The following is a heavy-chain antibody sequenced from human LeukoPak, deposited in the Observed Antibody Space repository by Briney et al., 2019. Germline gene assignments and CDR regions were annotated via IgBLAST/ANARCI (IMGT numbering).Heavy chain of an antibody. V-gene: IGHV3-74*01. CDR2: INSDGSST. J-gene: IGHJ6*03. Sequence: GGSLRLSCAASGFTFSIYSMNWVRQAPGKGLVWVSRINSDGSSTSYADSVKGRFTISRDNAKNTLYLQMNSLRAEDTAVYYCASGYSSSWYGYYYYMDVWGKGTTVTISS. D-gene: IGHD6-13*01. CDR3: ASGYSSSWYGYYYYMDV. CDR1: GFTFSIYS.